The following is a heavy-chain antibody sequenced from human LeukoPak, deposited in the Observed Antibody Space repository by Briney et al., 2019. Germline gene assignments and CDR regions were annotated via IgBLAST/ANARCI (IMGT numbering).Heavy chain of an antibody. V-gene: IGHV4-61*02. Sequence: SSQTLSLTCTVSGGSISSGSYYWSWIRQPAGKGLEWIGRIYTSGSTNYNPSLKSRVTISVDTSKNQFSLKLSSVTAADTAVYYCARVDGFGQGFDYWGQGTLVTVSS. J-gene: IGHJ4*02. CDR2: IYTSGST. CDR3: ARVDGFGQGFDY. CDR1: GGSISSGSYY. D-gene: IGHD3-10*01.